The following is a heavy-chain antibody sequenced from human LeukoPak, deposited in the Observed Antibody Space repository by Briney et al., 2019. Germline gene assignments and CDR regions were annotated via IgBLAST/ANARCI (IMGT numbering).Heavy chain of an antibody. CDR2: INHSGST. J-gene: IGHJ4*02. D-gene: IGHD5-12*01. CDR3: ARRRLATIHFDY. V-gene: IGHV4-34*01. CDR1: GGSFSAFY. Sequence: PSETLSLTCAVYGGSFSAFYWSWIRHLPGKWLEWIGEINHSGSTTYNPSLKTRVTISLDTSKNQLSLKLSSVTAADTAVYYCARRRLATIHFDYWGQGTLVTVSS.